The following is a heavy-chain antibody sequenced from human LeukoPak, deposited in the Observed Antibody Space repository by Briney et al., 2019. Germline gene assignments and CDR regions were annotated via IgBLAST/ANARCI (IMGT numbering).Heavy chain of an antibody. Sequence: ASVKVSCKAFGYTFTSNYMHWVRQAPGQGPEWMGVISPSGGSTTYAQKFQGRVTLTRDMSTSTDYLELSSLRSEDTDVYYCAKDYRRYYYGSGLPGGRDYWGQGTLVTVSS. CDR1: GYTFTSNY. J-gene: IGHJ4*02. CDR2: ISPSGGST. D-gene: IGHD3-10*01. V-gene: IGHV1-46*01. CDR3: AKDYRRYYYGSGLPGGRDY.